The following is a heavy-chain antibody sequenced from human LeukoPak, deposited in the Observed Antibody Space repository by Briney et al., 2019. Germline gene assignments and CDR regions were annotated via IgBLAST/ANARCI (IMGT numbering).Heavy chain of an antibody. CDR2: INPNSGGT. CDR3: ARPQVTWNFDY. V-gene: IGHV1-2*02. J-gene: IGHJ4*02. Sequence: ASVKVSCKASGYTFTDYNMHWVRQAPGQGLEWMGWINPNSGGTNYAQKFQGRVTMTRDTPISTAYMELSRLRSDDTAVYYCARPQVTWNFDYWGQGTLVTVSS. CDR1: GYTFTDYN. D-gene: IGHD4-23*01.